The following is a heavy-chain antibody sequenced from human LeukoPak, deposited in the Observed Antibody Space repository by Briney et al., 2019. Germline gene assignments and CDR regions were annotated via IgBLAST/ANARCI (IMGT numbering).Heavy chain of an antibody. Sequence: SETLSLTCTVSGDSIIGYYWSWIRQTPGKGLAWIGYIRYSGSPNYNPSLKSRVTISVDTSKNQFSLTLGSLTAADTAVYYCVRGERLGPDIWGQGTLVTVSS. CDR1: GDSIIGYY. CDR3: VRGERLGPDI. V-gene: IGHV4-59*01. D-gene: IGHD3-16*01. CDR2: IRYSGSP. J-gene: IGHJ3*02.